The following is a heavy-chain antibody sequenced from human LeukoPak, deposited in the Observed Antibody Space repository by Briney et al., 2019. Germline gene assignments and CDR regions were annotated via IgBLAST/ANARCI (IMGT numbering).Heavy chain of an antibody. CDR2: ISSSGTYI. Sequence: GSLRLSCAASAFTFSSYNMNWVRQAPGKGLEWVSSISSSGTYIYYADSVKGRFAISRDNAKNSVYLQMNSLRVEDTAVYYCARDRGSYRPIDYWGQGTLVTVSS. CDR3: ARDRGSYRPIDY. CDR1: AFTFSSYN. D-gene: IGHD1-26*01. V-gene: IGHV3-21*01. J-gene: IGHJ4*02.